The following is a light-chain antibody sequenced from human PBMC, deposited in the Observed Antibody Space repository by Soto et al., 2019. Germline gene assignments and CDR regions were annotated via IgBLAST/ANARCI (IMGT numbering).Light chain of an antibody. CDR3: MQALQTPVT. CDR2: LGS. CDR1: QSLLHSNGYNY. V-gene: IGKV2-28*01. Sequence: DIVMTQSPLSLPVTPGEPASISCRSSQSLLHSNGYNYVEWYLQKPGQSPQLLICLGSDRASGVHDRFRGSRSGTYFTLRINRVEAEDVVVYYCMQALQTPVTVGQGTRLEIK. J-gene: IGKJ5*01.